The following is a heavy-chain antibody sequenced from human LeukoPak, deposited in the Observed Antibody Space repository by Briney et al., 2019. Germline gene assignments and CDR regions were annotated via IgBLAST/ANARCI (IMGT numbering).Heavy chain of an antibody. CDR3: ARDLKYSGFMGAFDI. CDR1: GFTFSSYG. CDR2: IWYDGSNK. D-gene: IGHD5-12*01. J-gene: IGHJ3*02. Sequence: GGSLRLSCAASGFTFSSYGMHWVRQAPGKGLEWVAVIWYDGSNKYYADSVKGRLTISRDNSKNTLYLQMNSLRAEDTAVYYCARDLKYSGFMGAFDIWGQGTMVTVSS. V-gene: IGHV3-33*01.